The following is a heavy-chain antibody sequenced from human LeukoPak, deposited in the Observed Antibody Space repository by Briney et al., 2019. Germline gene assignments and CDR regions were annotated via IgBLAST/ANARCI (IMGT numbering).Heavy chain of an antibody. CDR3: ARGSGNYYDSSGQWAI. Sequence: PGGSLRLSCAASGFTFSSYSMNWVRQAPGKGLEWVSSISSSSSYIYYADSVKGRFTISRDNAKNSLYLQMNSLRAEDTAVYYCARGSGNYYDSSGQWAIWGQGTMVTVSS. V-gene: IGHV3-21*01. D-gene: IGHD3-22*01. J-gene: IGHJ3*02. CDR1: GFTFSSYS. CDR2: ISSSSSYI.